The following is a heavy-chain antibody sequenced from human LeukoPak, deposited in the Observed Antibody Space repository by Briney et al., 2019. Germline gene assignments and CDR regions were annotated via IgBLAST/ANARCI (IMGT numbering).Heavy chain of an antibody. J-gene: IGHJ5*02. D-gene: IGHD5-12*01. V-gene: IGHV4-4*02. CDR1: GGSISSSNR. CDR2: IYHSGST. CDR3: ARENSGYDYSWFDP. Sequence: SGTLSLTCAVSGGSISSSNRWSWVRQPPGKGLEWIGEIYHSGSTNYNPSLKSRVTISVDKSKNQFSLKLSSVTAADTAVYYCARENSGYDYSWFDPWGQGTLVTVSS.